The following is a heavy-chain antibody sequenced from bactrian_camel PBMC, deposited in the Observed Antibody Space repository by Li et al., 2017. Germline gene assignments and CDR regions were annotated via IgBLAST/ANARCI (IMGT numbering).Heavy chain of an antibody. CDR2: IYTDGSNT. J-gene: IGHJ4*01. Sequence: HVQLVESGGGSVPAGGSLTLSCAATGDYLSTYPAWYISWVRQAPGKGLEWVSNIYTDGSNTNYADSVKGRFTVSRDNAKNTMYLQMNSLQSEDTALYYCTVRVNWAYKYWGQGTQVTVS. D-gene: IGHD1*01. V-gene: IGHV3-2*01. CDR1: GDYLSTYPAWY. CDR3: TVRVNWAYKY.